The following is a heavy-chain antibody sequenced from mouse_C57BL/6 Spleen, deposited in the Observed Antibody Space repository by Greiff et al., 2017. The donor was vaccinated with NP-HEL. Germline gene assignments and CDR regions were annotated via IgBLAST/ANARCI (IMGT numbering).Heavy chain of an antibody. D-gene: IGHD2-3*01. CDR1: GYSITSGYY. Sequence: EVKLVESGPGLVKPSQSLSLTCSVTGYSITSGYYWNWIRQLPGNKLEWMGYISYDGSNNYNPSLKNRISITRDTSKNQFFLKLNSVTTEDTATYYCARDDGYYGYFDVWGTGTTVTVSS. CDR3: ARDDGYYGYFDV. V-gene: IGHV3-6*01. J-gene: IGHJ1*03. CDR2: ISYDGSN.